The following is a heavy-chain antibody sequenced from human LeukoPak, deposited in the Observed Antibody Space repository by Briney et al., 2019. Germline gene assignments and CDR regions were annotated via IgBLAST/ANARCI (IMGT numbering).Heavy chain of an antibody. CDR3: ARTYVHTEYGPEGMDV. V-gene: IGHV2-70*11. D-gene: IGHD3-10*01. CDR1: GFSLSTSGMC. CDR2: IDWDDDK. J-gene: IGHJ6*02. Sequence: SGPTLVKPTQTLTLTCTFSGFSLSTSGMCVSWIRQPPGKALEWLARIDWDDDKYYSTSLKTRLTISKDTSKNQVVLTMTNMDPVDTATYYCARTYVHTEYGPEGMDVWGQGTTVTVSS.